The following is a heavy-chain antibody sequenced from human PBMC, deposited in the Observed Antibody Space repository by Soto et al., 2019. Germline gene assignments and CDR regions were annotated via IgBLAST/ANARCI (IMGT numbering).Heavy chain of an antibody. V-gene: IGHV3-74*03. D-gene: IGHD1-20*01. J-gene: IGHJ6*02. CDR2: INSDASTI. CDR3: ARDKWNYYNYYGMDV. CDR1: GFTFSNYW. Sequence: DVQLVESGGGLVQPGGSLRLSCAASGFTFSNYWMHWVRQAPGKGLVWVAYINSDASTIKYADSVKGRFTISRENARNTPYLQMNSLRGDDTAVYYCARDKWNYYNYYGMDVWGQGTRVTVS.